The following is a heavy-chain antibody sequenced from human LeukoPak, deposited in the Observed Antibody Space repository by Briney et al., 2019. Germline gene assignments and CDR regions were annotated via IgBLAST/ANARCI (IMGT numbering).Heavy chain of an antibody. CDR3: ARDLGRYDSNQGPLDAFDI. J-gene: IGHJ3*02. Sequence: ETLSLTCAVYGGSFSGDYWSWVRQAPGRGLEWVSVIYTGGSTYYADSVKGRFTISRDNSKNTLYLQMNSLRAEDTAVYYCARDLGRYDSNQGPLDAFDIWGQGTMVTVSS. CDR2: IYTGGST. D-gene: IGHD3-22*01. CDR1: GGSFSGDY. V-gene: IGHV3-53*01.